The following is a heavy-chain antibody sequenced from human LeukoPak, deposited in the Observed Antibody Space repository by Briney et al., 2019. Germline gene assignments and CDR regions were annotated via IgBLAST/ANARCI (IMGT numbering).Heavy chain of an antibody. J-gene: IGHJ4*02. CDR3: ARIYSSGWYYFDY. Sequence: GSLRLSCAASGFTFDDYAMHWVRQAPGKGLEWVANIKQDGSEKYYVDSVKGRFTISRDNAKNSLYLQMNSLRAEDTAVYYCARIYSSGWYYFDYWGQGTLVTVSS. V-gene: IGHV3-7*01. CDR1: GFTFDDYA. CDR2: IKQDGSEK. D-gene: IGHD6-19*01.